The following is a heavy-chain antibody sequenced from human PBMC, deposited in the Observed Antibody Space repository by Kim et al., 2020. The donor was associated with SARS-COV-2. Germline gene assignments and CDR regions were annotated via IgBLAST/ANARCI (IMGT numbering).Heavy chain of an antibody. CDR3: ARRADSSGWWYFDY. Sequence: GGSLRLSCAASGFTISSYWMHWVRQAPGKGLAWVSRINSDGSSTSYADSVKGRFTISRDNAKNTLYLQMNSLRAEDTAVYYCARRADSSGWWYFDYWGLG. CDR2: INSDGSST. CDR1: GFTISSYW. J-gene: IGHJ4*02. V-gene: IGHV3-74*01. D-gene: IGHD6-19*01.